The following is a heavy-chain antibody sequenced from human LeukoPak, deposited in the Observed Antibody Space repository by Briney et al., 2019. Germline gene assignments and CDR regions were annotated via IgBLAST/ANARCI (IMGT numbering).Heavy chain of an antibody. CDR3: ARHASGSYVSDY. J-gene: IGHJ4*02. CDR1: GYRFTTYW. Sequence: GESLKISCKASGYRFTTYWIAWVRQMPGKGLEWMGIIYPGDSETRYSPSFHGQVTISADKSISTAYLQWSSLQASDSAMYYCARHASGSYVSDYWGQGTLVTVSS. V-gene: IGHV5-51*01. CDR2: IYPGDSET. D-gene: IGHD1-26*01.